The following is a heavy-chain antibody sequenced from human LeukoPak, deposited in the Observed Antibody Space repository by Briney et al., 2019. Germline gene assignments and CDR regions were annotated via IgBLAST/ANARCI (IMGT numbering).Heavy chain of an antibody. V-gene: IGHV5-51*01. Sequence: GESLRISCKGSGYSFTSYWISWVRQMPGKGLEWMGIIYPGDSDTRYSPSFQGQVTISADKSISTAYLQWSGLKASDTAMYYCARRYNGNSFDYWGQGTLVTVSS. CDR2: IYPGDSDT. CDR1: GYSFTSYW. J-gene: IGHJ4*02. CDR3: ARRYNGNSFDY. D-gene: IGHD1-1*01.